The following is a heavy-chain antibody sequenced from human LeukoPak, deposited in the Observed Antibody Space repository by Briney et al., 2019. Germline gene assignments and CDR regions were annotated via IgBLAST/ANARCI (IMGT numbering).Heavy chain of an antibody. D-gene: IGHD6-13*01. CDR2: INHSGST. Sequence: PSETLSLTCTVSGYSISSGYYWGWIRQPPGKGLEWIGEINHSGSTNYNPSLKSRVTISVDTSKNQFSLKLSSVTAADTAVYYCARSHYSSSWYYWGQGTLVTVSS. CDR1: GYSISSGYY. CDR3: ARSHYSSSWYY. V-gene: IGHV4-38-2*02. J-gene: IGHJ4*02.